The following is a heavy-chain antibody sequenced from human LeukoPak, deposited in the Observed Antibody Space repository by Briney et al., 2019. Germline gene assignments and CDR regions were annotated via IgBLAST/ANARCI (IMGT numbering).Heavy chain of an antibody. D-gene: IGHD1/OR15-1a*01. J-gene: IGHJ4*02. Sequence: SETLSLTCTISGGSISSSPYYWGWIRQPPGKGLEWIGSIDYSEITYYNPSLESRVTISADTSKNQFSLELTSVTAADTAVYYCTRRANSYTFDYWGQGTLVTVSS. CDR3: TRRANSYTFDY. CDR2: IDYSEIT. V-gene: IGHV4-39*01. CDR1: GGSISSSPYY.